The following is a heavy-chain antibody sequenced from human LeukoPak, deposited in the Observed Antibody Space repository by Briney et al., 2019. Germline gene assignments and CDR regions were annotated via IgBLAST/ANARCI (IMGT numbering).Heavy chain of an antibody. V-gene: IGHV4-61*02. Sequence: NPSETLSLTCNVSGGSISSGGYYWSWIRQPAGEGLEWIGRIYISGSTNYNPSLRSRVTISLDTSKNQFSLQLSSVTAADTAVYYCARSLVGAKFWFDPWGLGTLVIVSS. CDR3: ARSLVGAKFWFDP. CDR2: IYISGST. J-gene: IGHJ5*02. CDR1: GGSISSGGYY. D-gene: IGHD1-26*01.